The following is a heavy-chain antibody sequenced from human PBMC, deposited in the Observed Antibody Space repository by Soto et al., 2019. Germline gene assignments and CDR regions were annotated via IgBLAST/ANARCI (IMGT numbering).Heavy chain of an antibody. CDR3: AKGVLQAVVPAFLPY. V-gene: IGHV3-23*01. CDR1: GFTFSSYA. Sequence: EVQLLESGGGLVQPGGSLRLSCAASGFTFSSYAMSWVRQAPGKGLEWVSAISGSGGSTYYADSVKGRCTISRDNPKNTLYLQMNSLRAEDTAVYYCAKGVLQAVVPAFLPYWGQGTLVTVSS. CDR2: ISGSGGST. D-gene: IGHD2-2*01. J-gene: IGHJ4*02.